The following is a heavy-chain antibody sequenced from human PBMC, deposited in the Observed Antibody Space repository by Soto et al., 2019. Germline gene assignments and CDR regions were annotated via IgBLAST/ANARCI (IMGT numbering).Heavy chain of an antibody. CDR1: GGSISSGGYY. D-gene: IGHD3-22*01. Sequence: SETLSLPCTVSGGSISSGGYYWSWLRQHPGKGLEWIGYIYYSGSTYYNPSLKSRVTISVDTSKNQFSLKLSSVTAADTAVYYCARDRGYYDSSGYFDYWGQGTLVTVSS. CDR3: ARDRGYYDSSGYFDY. CDR2: IYYSGST. V-gene: IGHV4-31*03. J-gene: IGHJ4*02.